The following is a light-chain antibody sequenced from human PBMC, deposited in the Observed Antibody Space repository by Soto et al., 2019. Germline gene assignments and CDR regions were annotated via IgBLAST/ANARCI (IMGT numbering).Light chain of an antibody. V-gene: IGLV1-40*01. CDR1: SSNIGAGYG. Sequence: QSVLTQPPSVSGAPGQRVTISCTGSSSNIGAGYGVHWYQQLPGTAPKLLIYVNSNRPSGVPDRFSGSKSGTSASLAITGLRAEDEADYYCQSYDSSLSGWVFGGGTKLPS. CDR2: VNS. CDR3: QSYDSSLSGWV. J-gene: IGLJ3*02.